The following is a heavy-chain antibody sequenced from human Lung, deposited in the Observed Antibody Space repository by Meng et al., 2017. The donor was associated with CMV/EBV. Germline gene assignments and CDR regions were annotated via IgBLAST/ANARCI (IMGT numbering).Heavy chain of an antibody. J-gene: IGHJ6*02. D-gene: IGHD6-19*01. Sequence: GGSLRLXXAASGFSFSSYWMHWVRQAPGRGLVWVAHINNDGSSTTYADSVKGRFTISRDNAKNTVFLQMHSLGVEDTAVYYCARDSIVVPGRIYYYAMDVWGHRPTVTVSS. CDR2: INNDGSST. CDR3: ARDSIVVPGRIYYYAMDV. V-gene: IGHV3-74*01. CDR1: GFSFSSYW.